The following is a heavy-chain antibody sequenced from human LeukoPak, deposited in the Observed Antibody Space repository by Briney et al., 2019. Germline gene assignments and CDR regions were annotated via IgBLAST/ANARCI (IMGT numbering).Heavy chain of an antibody. J-gene: IGHJ3*02. D-gene: IGHD2-2*01. CDR2: INHSGST. V-gene: IGHV4-34*01. CDR1: GGSFSGYY. CDR3: ARSRSSLNDAFDI. Sequence: SETLSLTCAVYGGSFSGYYWSWIRQPPGKGLEWIGEINHSGSTNYNPSLKSRVTISVDTSKNQFSLKLSSVTAADTAVYYCARSRSSLNDAFDIWGQGTMVTVSS.